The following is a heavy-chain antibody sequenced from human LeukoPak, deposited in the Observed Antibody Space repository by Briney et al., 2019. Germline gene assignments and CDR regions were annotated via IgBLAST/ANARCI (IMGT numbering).Heavy chain of an antibody. CDR3: ARPSSPVAPNYYGMDV. J-gene: IGHJ6*02. V-gene: IGHV3-21*01. CDR1: GFTFSSYS. CDR2: ISSTSSYV. D-gene: IGHD5-12*01. Sequence: GGSLRLSCAASGFTFSSYSMNWVRQAPGKGLEWVSSISSTSSYVYYADSVKGRFTISRDNAKNSLYLQMNSLRVEDTAVYYCARPSSPVAPNYYGMDVWGQGTTVTVSS.